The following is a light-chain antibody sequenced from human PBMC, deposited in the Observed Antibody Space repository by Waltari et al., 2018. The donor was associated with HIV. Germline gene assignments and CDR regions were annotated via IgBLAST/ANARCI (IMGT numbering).Light chain of an antibody. CDR1: QSVFSSPKNKSY. CDR2: WAS. V-gene: IGKV4-1*01. Sequence: DIVMTQSPDSLALSLGERATITCKSSQSVFSSPKNKSYLTWYQQRPGLPPKVLIYWASTRESGVPDRFSGSGSGTDLTLTISNLQAEDVALYYCHQSYSNPVTFGGGTRVAIK. CDR3: HQSYSNPVT. J-gene: IGKJ4*01.